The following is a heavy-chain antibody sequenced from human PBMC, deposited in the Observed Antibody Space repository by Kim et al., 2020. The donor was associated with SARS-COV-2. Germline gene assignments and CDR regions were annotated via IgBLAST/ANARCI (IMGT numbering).Heavy chain of an antibody. CDR3: AKDPGLLFREYVQL. V-gene: IGHV3-23*01. J-gene: IGHJ1*01. Sequence: ADSVKGQFTISRENSKSTLYLQMNSLRAGDTAVYYWAKDPGLLFREYVQLWGQGTLVTVSS. D-gene: IGHD2-15*01.